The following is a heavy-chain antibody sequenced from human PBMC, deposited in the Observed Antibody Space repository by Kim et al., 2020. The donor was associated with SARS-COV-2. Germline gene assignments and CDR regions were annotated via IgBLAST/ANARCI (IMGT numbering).Heavy chain of an antibody. CDR3: VRDWEGDFEY. Sequence: ASVKVSCKASGYTFTSYGISWVRQAPGQGLEWMGWISGYNGNIKKVQEFQGRVTMTTDTSTSTAYMELRSLKSDDTAVYYCVRDWEGDFEYWGQGTLVTVSS. CDR2: ISGYNGNI. J-gene: IGHJ4*02. V-gene: IGHV1-18*01. CDR1: GYTFTSYG. D-gene: IGHD1-26*01.